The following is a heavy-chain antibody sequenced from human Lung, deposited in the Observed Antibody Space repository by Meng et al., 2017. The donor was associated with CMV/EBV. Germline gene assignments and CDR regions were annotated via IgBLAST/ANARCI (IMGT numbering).Heavy chain of an antibody. Sequence: QESGPSLVNPSVTLSLRGPCASGSLSSYYWRWHRLPPGKGIEWIGYTVYSGTIHYTPSLKSRVTMSTDTYKNQFSLKLSSVTAADTDVYYCARAQPYYGMDVWGQGTTVTVSS. CDR2: TVYSGTI. V-gene: IGHV4-59*07. J-gene: IGHJ6*02. CDR3: ARAQPYYGMDV. D-gene: IGHD2-2*01. CDR1: SGSLSSYY.